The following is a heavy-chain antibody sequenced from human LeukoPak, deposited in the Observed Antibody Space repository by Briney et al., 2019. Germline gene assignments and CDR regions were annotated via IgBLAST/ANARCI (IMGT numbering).Heavy chain of an antibody. CDR2: ISYDGSNK. V-gene: IGHV3-30-3*02. Sequence: GSLRLSCAASGFTFSSYAMHWVRQAPGKGLEWVAVISYDGSNKYYADSVKGRFTISRDNSKNTLYLQMNSLRAEDTAVYYCAKPGRYYDSSGYYFDYWGQGTLVTVSS. J-gene: IGHJ4*02. CDR1: GFTFSSYA. D-gene: IGHD3-22*01. CDR3: AKPGRYYDSSGYYFDY.